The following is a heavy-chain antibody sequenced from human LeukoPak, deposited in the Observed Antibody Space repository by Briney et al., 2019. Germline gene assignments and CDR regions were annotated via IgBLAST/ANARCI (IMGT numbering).Heavy chain of an antibody. D-gene: IGHD5-18*01. CDR1: GGSISSYC. V-gene: IGHV4-59*01. CDR2: IYNSGST. J-gene: IGHJ5*02. Sequence: SETLSLTCTVSGGSISSYCWSWIRQPPGKGLEWIGYIYNSGSTNYNPSLKSRVTISVDTSKNQFSLKLSSVTAADTAVYYCARDSGPPWRLDTEGFDPWGQGTLVTVSS. CDR3: ARDSGPPWRLDTEGFDP.